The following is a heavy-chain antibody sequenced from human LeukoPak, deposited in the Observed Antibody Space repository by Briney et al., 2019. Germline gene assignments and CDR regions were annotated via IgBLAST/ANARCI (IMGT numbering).Heavy chain of an antibody. Sequence: PGGSLRLSCAASGFTFSSYGMHWVRQAPGKGLEWVAFIRYDGSNKYYADSVKGRFTISRDNSKNTLYLQMNSLRAEDTAVYYCSKDRGYDFWGGDPHYYYYMDVWGQGTTGTVS. CDR2: IRYDGSNK. D-gene: IGHD3-3*01. V-gene: IGHV3-30*02. CDR1: GFTFSSYG. CDR3: SKDRGYDFWGGDPHYYYYMDV. J-gene: IGHJ6*03.